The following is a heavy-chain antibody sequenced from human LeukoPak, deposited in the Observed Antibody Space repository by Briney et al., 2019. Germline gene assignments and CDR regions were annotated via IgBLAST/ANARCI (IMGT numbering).Heavy chain of an antibody. V-gene: IGHV4-39*01. CDR2: INYSGST. J-gene: IGHJ4*02. D-gene: IGHD3-3*01. CDR3: ARHPYDFWSGAPFDY. CDR1: GGSISSSSYY. Sequence: SETLSLTCTVSGGSISSSSYYWGWIRQPPGKGLEWIGGINYSGSTYSNPSLKSRVTISVDTSRNQFSLKLSSVTAADTAVYYCARHPYDFWSGAPFDYWGQGTLVTVSS.